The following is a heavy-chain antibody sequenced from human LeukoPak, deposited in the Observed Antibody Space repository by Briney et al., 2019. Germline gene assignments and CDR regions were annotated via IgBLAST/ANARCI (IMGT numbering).Heavy chain of an antibody. Sequence: ASVKVSCKASGYTFTSYGISWVRQAPGQGLEWMGWISAYNGNTNYAQKLQGRVTMTTDTSTSTAYMELRSLRSDDTAVYYCARDGDYYGSGSYLDYWAQGTLVTVSS. V-gene: IGHV1-18*01. CDR2: ISAYNGNT. J-gene: IGHJ4*02. CDR3: ARDGDYYGSGSYLDY. CDR1: GYTFTSYG. D-gene: IGHD3-10*01.